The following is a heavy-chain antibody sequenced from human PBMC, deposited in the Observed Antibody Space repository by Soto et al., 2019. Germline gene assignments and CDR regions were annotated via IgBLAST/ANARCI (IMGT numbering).Heavy chain of an antibody. V-gene: IGHV4-34*01. Sequence: SETLSLTCAVYGGSFSCYYWSWIRQPPGKGLEWIGEINHSGITNYNPSLKSRVTISVDTSKNQSSLKLSSVTAADTAVYYCARRARIWPYYYDSSGHDAFDIWGQGTMVTVS. CDR1: GGSFSCYY. D-gene: IGHD3-22*01. CDR3: ARRARIWPYYYDSSGHDAFDI. CDR2: INHSGIT. J-gene: IGHJ3*02.